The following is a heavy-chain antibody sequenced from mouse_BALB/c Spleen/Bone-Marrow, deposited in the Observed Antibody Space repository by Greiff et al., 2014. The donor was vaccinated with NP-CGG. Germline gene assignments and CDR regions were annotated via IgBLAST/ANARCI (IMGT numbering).Heavy chain of an antibody. V-gene: IGHV1-80*01. D-gene: IGHD4-1*01. Sequence: QVTLQESGAELVRPGSSVKISCKASGYAFSSYWMNWVKQRPGQGLEWIGQIYPGDGDTNYNGNFKDKATLTTDKSSTTAYMQLSSLTSEDSAVYFCARGGRLTGYYFDYWGQGTTLTVSS. CDR2: IYPGDGDT. CDR1: GYAFSSYW. CDR3: ARGGRLTGYYFDY. J-gene: IGHJ2*01.